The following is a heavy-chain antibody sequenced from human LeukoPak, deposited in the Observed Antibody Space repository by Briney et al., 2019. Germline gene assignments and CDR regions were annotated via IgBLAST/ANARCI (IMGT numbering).Heavy chain of an antibody. Sequence: GGSLRLSCAASGFTFRSYAMSWVRQAPGKGLEWVSGISGSGGSTNYADSVKGRFTISRDNSKNTLYLQMNSLRAEDTALYYCAKDSSGWYHWFDPWGQGTLVTVSS. CDR2: ISGSGGST. CDR3: AKDSSGWYHWFDP. CDR1: GFTFRSYA. J-gene: IGHJ5*02. D-gene: IGHD6-19*01. V-gene: IGHV3-23*01.